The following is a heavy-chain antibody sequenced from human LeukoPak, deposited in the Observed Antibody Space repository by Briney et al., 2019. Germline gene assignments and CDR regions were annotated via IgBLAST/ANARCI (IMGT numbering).Heavy chain of an antibody. V-gene: IGHV3-7*05. Sequence: GGSLRLSCAASGFTFSSYWMSWVRQAPGKGLEWVANIKQDGSEKYYVDSVKGRFTISRDNAKNSLYLQMNSLRAEDTAVYYCARIVPVYAMDYYGMDVWGQGTTVTVSS. CDR2: IKQDGSEK. J-gene: IGHJ6*02. D-gene: IGHD2-8*01. CDR1: GFTFSSYW. CDR3: ARIVPVYAMDYYGMDV.